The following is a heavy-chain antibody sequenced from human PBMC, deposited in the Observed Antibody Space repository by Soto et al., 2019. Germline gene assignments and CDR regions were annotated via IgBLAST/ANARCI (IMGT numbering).Heavy chain of an antibody. J-gene: IGHJ4*02. Sequence: QVQLVQSGAEVKQPGASVKVSCRTSGYTFTNYDISWVRQATGQGLEWMGWMNPDSANTGYAQKFQGRVTMTRDIAISTSYMELNSLTSEDTAIYYCDRGIRDQLISDYLGKGSLLVVSS. V-gene: IGHV1-8*01. CDR2: MNPDSANT. CDR3: DRGIRDQLISDY. D-gene: IGHD2-2*01. CDR1: GYTFTNYD.